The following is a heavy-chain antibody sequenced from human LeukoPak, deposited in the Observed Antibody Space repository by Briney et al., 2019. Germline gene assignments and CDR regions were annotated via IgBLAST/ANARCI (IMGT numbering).Heavy chain of an antibody. J-gene: IGHJ6*02. Sequence: QSVGGLRLSCAPSVVTFYDYAIRSVCQGPREGLGWGSLICGEGGSTYYADSVKGRFTISRDNSKNSLYLQMNSLRTEDTALYYCAKARAPPRDIVVVVAAAYYYGMDVWGQGTTVSVSS. CDR1: VVTFYDYA. CDR2: ICGEGGST. V-gene: IGHV3-43*02. CDR3: AKARAPPRDIVVVVAAAYYYGMDV. D-gene: IGHD2-15*01.